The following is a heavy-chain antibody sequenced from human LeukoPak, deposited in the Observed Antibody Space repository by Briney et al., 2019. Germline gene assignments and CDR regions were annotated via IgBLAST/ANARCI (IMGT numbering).Heavy chain of an antibody. CDR1: GFTFSSYE. V-gene: IGHV3-23*01. Sequence: GGSLRLSCAASGFTFSSYEMNWVRQAPGKGLEWISSISGSGDNMDYADSVKGRFTISRDNSENTLYLQMNSLRGEDTAVYYCARDGYSGSYYRLYYFFMDVWGKGTTVTVSS. CDR3: ARDGYSGSYYRLYYFFMDV. D-gene: IGHD1-26*01. CDR2: ISGSGDNM. J-gene: IGHJ6*03.